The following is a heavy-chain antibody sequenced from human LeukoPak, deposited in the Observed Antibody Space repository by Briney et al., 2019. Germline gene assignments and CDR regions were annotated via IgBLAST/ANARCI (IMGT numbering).Heavy chain of an antibody. D-gene: IGHD3-3*01. CDR1: GGSISSYY. CDR3: ARHGRNGLKY. CDR2: IYYSGST. J-gene: IGHJ4*02. Sequence: SETLSLTCTVSGGSISSYYWSWIRQPPGKGLEWIGSIYYSGSTYYNPSLKSRVTISVDTSKNQFSLKLSSVTAADTAVYYCARHGRNGLKYWGQGTLVTVSS. V-gene: IGHV4-59*05.